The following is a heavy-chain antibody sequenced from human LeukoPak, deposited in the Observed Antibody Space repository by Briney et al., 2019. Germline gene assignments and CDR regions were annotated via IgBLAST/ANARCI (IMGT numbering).Heavy chain of an antibody. Sequence: GGSLRLSCAASGFTFSSYWMHWVRQAPGKGLVWVSRINSDESSTTYADSVKGRFTISIDNAKNTLYLQMNSLRAEDTAVYYCARVKGELNFDYWGQGTLVTVSS. CDR2: INSDESST. CDR1: GFTFSSYW. V-gene: IGHV3-74*01. D-gene: IGHD1-26*01. J-gene: IGHJ4*02. CDR3: ARVKGELNFDY.